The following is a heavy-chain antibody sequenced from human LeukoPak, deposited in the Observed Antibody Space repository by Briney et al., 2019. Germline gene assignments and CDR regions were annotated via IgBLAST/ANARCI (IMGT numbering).Heavy chain of an antibody. CDR1: GYTFTIYY. Sequence: ASVKVSCKASGYTFTIYYMHWVRHAPGQGLEWMGIINPSGGSTSYAQKFQGRVTMTRDTSTSTVYMELSSLRSEDTAVYYCARADYYYDSSGAFFDYWGQGKLVTVSS. D-gene: IGHD3-22*01. CDR3: ARADYYYDSSGAFFDY. V-gene: IGHV1-46*01. CDR2: INPSGGST. J-gene: IGHJ4*02.